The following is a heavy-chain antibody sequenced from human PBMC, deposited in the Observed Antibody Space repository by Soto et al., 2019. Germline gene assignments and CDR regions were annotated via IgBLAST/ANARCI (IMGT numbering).Heavy chain of an antibody. CDR2: ILFDGSNQ. CDR1: GFTFSSYG. J-gene: IGHJ6*02. V-gene: IGHV3-30*03. CDR3: ARDSTVSPAYYDILTGCRDNYYGMDV. D-gene: IGHD3-9*01. Sequence: GSLRLSCAASGFTFSSYGMHWVRQAPGKGLERVAIILFDGSNQYYADSVKGRFTISRDNSKNTVYLQMNGLRAEDTAVYYCARDSTVSPAYYDILTGCRDNYYGMDVWGQGTTVTVSS.